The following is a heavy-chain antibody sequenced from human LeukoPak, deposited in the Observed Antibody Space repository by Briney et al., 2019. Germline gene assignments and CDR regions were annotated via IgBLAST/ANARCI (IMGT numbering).Heavy chain of an antibody. CDR1: GFTFSSYG. Sequence: GGSLRLSCAASGFTFSSYGMHWVRQAPGKGLEWVALISYHGSNKYYADSVKGRFTISRDNSKNTLYLQMNSLRAEDTAVYYCVGYGSGSYYNYYMDVWGKGTTVTVSS. CDR2: ISYHGSNK. CDR3: VGYGSGSYYNYYMDV. J-gene: IGHJ6*03. V-gene: IGHV3-30*03. D-gene: IGHD3-10*01.